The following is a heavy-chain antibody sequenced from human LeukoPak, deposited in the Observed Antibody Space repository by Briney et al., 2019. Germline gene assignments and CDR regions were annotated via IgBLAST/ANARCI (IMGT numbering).Heavy chain of an antibody. V-gene: IGHV4-34*01. J-gene: IGHJ4*02. CDR1: GGSFITYY. D-gene: IGHD3-10*01. Sequence: SETLSLTCAVYGGSFITYYWSWIRQPPGKGLEWIGEITHGGSTNYNPSLKSRVTISLDTSKNQFSLKLSSVTAADTAVYYCARGAVTMVRGVRYWGQGTLVTVSS. CDR2: ITHGGST. CDR3: ARGAVTMVRGVRY.